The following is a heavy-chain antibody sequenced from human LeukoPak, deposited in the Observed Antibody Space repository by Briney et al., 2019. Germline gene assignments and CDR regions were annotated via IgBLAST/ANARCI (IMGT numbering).Heavy chain of an antibody. D-gene: IGHD3-3*01. V-gene: IGHV1-18*01. J-gene: IGHJ4*02. CDR2: ISAYNGNT. CDR1: GYTFTSYG. CDR3: ARVDFWSGYYPPYFDY. Sequence: ASVKVSCKASGYTFTSYGISWVRQAPGQGLEWMGWISAYNGNTNYAQKLQGRVTMTTDTSTSTAYMELGSLRSDDTAVYYCARVDFWSGYYPPYFDYWGQGTLVTVSS.